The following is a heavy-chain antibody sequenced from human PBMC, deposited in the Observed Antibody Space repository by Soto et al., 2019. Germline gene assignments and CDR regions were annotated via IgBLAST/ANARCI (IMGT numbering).Heavy chain of an antibody. J-gene: IGHJ5*02. D-gene: IGHD3-22*01. CDR2: IHWNDDK. Sequence: SGPTLVNPTQTLTLTCSISGFSLSVYGVRVIWFRQPPGETLEWLALIHWNDDKRYSPYLKSRLTITKDTSKTQVVLTLTNLDPLDTGTYFCAHTKDSSGFLTSWGQGILVTVSS. CDR1: GFSLSVYGVR. CDR3: AHTKDSSGFLTS. V-gene: IGHV2-5*01.